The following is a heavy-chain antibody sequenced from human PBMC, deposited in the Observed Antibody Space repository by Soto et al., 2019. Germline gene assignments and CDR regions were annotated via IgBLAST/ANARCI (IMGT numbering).Heavy chain of an antibody. J-gene: IGHJ6*02. CDR3: ARVAYCSGGSCYGMDV. V-gene: IGHV4-59*01. D-gene: IGHD2-15*01. Sequence: SETLSLTCTVSGGSISSYYWSWIRQPPGKGLEWIGYIYYSGSTNYNPSLKSRVTISVDTSKNQFSLKLSSVTAADTAVYHCARVAYCSGGSCYGMDVWGQGTTVTVSS. CDR2: IYYSGST. CDR1: GGSISSYY.